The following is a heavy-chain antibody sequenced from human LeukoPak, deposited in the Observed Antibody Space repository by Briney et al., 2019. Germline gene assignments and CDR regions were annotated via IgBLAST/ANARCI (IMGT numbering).Heavy chain of an antibody. CDR2: IYYSGST. CDR3: ARVGGYCTDGVCYNYMDV. Sequence: SETLSLTCTVSGGSISSSSYYWGWIRQPPGKGLEWIGSIYYSGSTYYNPSLKSRVTISVDTSKNQFSLKLSSVTAADTAVYCCARVGGYCTDGVCYNYMDVWGKGTTVTVSS. V-gene: IGHV4-39*07. D-gene: IGHD2-8*01. J-gene: IGHJ6*03. CDR1: GGSISSSSYY.